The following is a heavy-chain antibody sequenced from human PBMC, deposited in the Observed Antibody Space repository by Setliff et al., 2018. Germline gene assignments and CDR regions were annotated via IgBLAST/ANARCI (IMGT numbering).Heavy chain of an antibody. V-gene: IGHV4-59*08. CDR2: IYYSGST. CDR3: ARHGLNTVTILSWSYYYYYMDV. J-gene: IGHJ6*03. Sequence: SETLSLTCTVSGGSISSYYWSWIRQPPGKGLEWIGYIYYSGSTNYNPSLKSRVTISVDTSKNQFSLKLSSVTAADTAVYYCARHGLNTVTILSWSYYYYYMDVWGKGTTVTVSS. CDR1: GGSISSYY. D-gene: IGHD4-17*01.